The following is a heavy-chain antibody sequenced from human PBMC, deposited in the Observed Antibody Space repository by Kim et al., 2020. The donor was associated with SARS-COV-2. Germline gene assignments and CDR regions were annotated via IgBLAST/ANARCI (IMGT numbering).Heavy chain of an antibody. D-gene: IGHD3-10*01. V-gene: IGHV7-4-1*02. J-gene: IGHJ4*02. Sequence: AQGFTRRFVFSLDTSVSTAYLQISSLKAEDTAVYYCARVVYYGSGSSFDYWGQGTLVTVSS. CDR3: ARVVYYGSGSSFDY.